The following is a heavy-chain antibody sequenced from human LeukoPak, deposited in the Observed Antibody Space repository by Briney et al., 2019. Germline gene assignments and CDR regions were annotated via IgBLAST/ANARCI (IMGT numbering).Heavy chain of an antibody. J-gene: IGHJ4*02. CDR3: ARVGDGNNRPPDY. D-gene: IGHD5-24*01. CDR1: VGSFSGYY. Sequence: AETLSLTCAVYVGSFSGYYWSWIRQSPGKGLEWIGEINHRGSTNYHPSLESRVTISADTSKNQFSLKLRSVTAADTAVYYCARVGDGNNRPPDYWGQGTLVTVSS. CDR2: INHRGST. V-gene: IGHV4-34*01.